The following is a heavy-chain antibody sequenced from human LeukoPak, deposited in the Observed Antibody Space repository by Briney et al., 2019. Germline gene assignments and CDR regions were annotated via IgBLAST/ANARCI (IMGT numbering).Heavy chain of an antibody. D-gene: IGHD4-23*01. Sequence: SQTLSLTCTVSGGSISSGGYYWSWIRQHPGKGLEWIGYIYYSGGTYYNPSLKSRVTISVDTSKDQFSLKLSSVTAADTAVYYCAKSVVTPPYNWFDPWGQGTLVTVSS. J-gene: IGHJ5*02. CDR1: GGSISSGGYY. CDR3: AKSVVTPPYNWFDP. V-gene: IGHV4-31*03. CDR2: IYYSGGT.